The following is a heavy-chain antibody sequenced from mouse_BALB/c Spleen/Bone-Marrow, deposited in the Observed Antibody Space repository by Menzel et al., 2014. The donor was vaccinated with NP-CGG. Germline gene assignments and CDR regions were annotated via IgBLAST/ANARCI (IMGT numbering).Heavy chain of an antibody. CDR2: IWTGGTT. J-gene: IGHJ2*01. CDR3: ARDYGSRHYFDY. CDR1: GFSLTSYG. Sequence: VQLQQSGPGLVAPSQSLSITCTVSGFSLTSYGVHWVRQPPGKGLEWLGVIWTGGTTNYDSALMSRLSISKDNSENQVFLKMKSLQTDDAAIYYCARDYGSRHYFDYWGQGTTLTVSS. D-gene: IGHD1-1*01. V-gene: IGHV2-9*02.